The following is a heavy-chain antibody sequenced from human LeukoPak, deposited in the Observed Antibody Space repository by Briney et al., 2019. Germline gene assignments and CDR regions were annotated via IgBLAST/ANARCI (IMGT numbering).Heavy chain of an antibody. J-gene: IGHJ4*02. Sequence: GGSLRHTFVVCGFTVSSNYMRWVRQAPGKGLEWVSVIYSGGSTYYADSVKGRFTIPRDNSKNTLFLQMNSLRAEDTAVYYCARAASSTSPFFDDWGQGTLVTVSS. CDR1: GFTVSSNY. V-gene: IGHV3-66*01. CDR3: ARAASSTSPFFDD. D-gene: IGHD2-2*01. CDR2: IYSGGST.